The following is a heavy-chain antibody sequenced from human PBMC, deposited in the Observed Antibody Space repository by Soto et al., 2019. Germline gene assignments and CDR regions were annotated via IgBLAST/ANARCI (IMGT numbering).Heavy chain of an antibody. D-gene: IGHD3-9*01. CDR1: GYSFTIYC. CDR2: IYPGDSDT. CDR3: ARLPFEYYYGMDV. J-gene: IGHJ6*02. Sequence: GESLKISCNGSGYSFTIYCIGLVLQMPGKGLEWMGIIYPGDSDTRYSPSFQGQVTISADKSISTAYLQWSSLKASDTAMYYCARLPFEYYYGMDVWGQGTTVTVSS. V-gene: IGHV5-51*01.